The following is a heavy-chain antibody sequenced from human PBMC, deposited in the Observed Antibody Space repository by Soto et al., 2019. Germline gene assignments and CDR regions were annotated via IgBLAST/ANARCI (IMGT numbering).Heavy chain of an antibody. D-gene: IGHD3-9*01. CDR2: IYWNDDK. CDR3: AHSEDDILTGYPYFDY. J-gene: IGHJ4*02. CDR1: GFSLSTSGVG. Sequence: SGPTLVNPTQTLTLTCTFSGFSLSTSGVGVGWIRQPPGKALEWLALIYWNDDKRYSPSLKSRLTITKDTSKNQVVLTMTNMDPVDTATYYCAHSEDDILTGYPYFDYWGQGTLVTVSS. V-gene: IGHV2-5*01.